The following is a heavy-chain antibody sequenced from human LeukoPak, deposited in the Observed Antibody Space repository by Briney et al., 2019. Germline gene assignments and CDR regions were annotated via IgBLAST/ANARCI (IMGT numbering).Heavy chain of an antibody. CDR2: ISSSSSTI. CDR3: ARALNRDGYNLFDY. V-gene: IGHV3-48*04. J-gene: IGHJ4*02. Sequence: GGSLRLSCAVSGFTFCSYSMNCISEAPGKGLQWVSYISSSSSTIYYADSEKGRFTISRDNDKNSLYLQMNSLRAEDTAVYYCARALNRDGYNLFDYWGQGTLVTVSS. D-gene: IGHD5-24*01. CDR1: GFTFCSYS.